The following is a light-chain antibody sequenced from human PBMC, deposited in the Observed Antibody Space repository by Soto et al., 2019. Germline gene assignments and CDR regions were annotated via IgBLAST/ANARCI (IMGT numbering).Light chain of an antibody. CDR2: SNN. Sequence: QSVLTQPPSASGTPGQRVTISCSGSSSNIGSSTVNWYQQLPGTAPKLLIYSNNQRPSGVPDRFSGSKSGTSASLVISGLQSEDEADYYCAAWDDSLNGFYVFGTGTKVTVL. CDR1: SSNIGSST. J-gene: IGLJ1*01. CDR3: AAWDDSLNGFYV. V-gene: IGLV1-44*01.